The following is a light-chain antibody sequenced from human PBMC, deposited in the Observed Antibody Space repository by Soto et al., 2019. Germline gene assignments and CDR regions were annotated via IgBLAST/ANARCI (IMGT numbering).Light chain of an antibody. CDR3: SSYAGNNNVV. J-gene: IGLJ2*01. V-gene: IGLV2-8*01. Sequence: QSALTQPASVSGSPGQSITISCTGTRSDVGGYNLVSWYQQHPGKAPTLMIYDVNKRPSGVPDRFSGSKSGNTASLTVSGLQSDDEADYFCSSYAGNNNVVFGGGTKLTVL. CDR2: DVN. CDR1: RSDVGGYNL.